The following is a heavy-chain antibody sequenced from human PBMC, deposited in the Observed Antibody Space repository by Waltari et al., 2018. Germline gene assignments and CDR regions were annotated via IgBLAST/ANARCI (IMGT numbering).Heavy chain of an antibody. D-gene: IGHD4-17*01. J-gene: IGHJ6*02. CDR1: GYTFTSYD. V-gene: IGHV1-8*01. CDR3: ARYTTVVPKGDYYYYGMDV. CDR2: RNPNSGNT. Sequence: QVQLVQSGAEVKKPGASVKVSCKASGYTFTSYDINWVRQATGQGLEWMGWRNPNSGNTGYAQKFQGRVTMTRNTSISTAYMELSSLRSEDTAVYYCARYTTVVPKGDYYYYGMDVWGQGTTVTVSS.